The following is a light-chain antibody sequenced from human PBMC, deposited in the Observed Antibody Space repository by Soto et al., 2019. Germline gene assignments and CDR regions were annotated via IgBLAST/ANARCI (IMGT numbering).Light chain of an antibody. CDR3: SSYTTSNTRQIV. CDR2: DVS. J-gene: IGLJ1*01. CDR1: SSDVGGYNY. V-gene: IGLV2-14*03. Sequence: QSVLTQPASVSGSPGQSITISCTGTSSDVGGYNYVSWYQHRPGKAPKLMIYDVSNRPSGISNRFSGSKSGNTASLTISGLQPEDEGDYYCSSYTTSNTRQIVFGTGTKVTVL.